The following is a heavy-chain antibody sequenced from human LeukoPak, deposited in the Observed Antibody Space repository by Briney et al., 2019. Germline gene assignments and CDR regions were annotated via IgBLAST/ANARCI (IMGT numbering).Heavy chain of an antibody. Sequence: GGSLRLSCAASGFTVSSNYISWVRQAPGKGLEWVSIIYSGDNTYYADSVKGRFTISRDNSKNTLYLQMNSLRAEDTAVYYCARDKSGSYSLVGDYWGQGTLVTVSS. D-gene: IGHD1-26*01. J-gene: IGHJ4*02. CDR1: GFTVSSNY. CDR2: IYSGDNT. V-gene: IGHV3-66*02. CDR3: ARDKSGSYSLVGDY.